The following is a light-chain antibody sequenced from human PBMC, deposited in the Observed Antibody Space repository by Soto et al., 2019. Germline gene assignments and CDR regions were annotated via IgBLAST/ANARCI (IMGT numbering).Light chain of an antibody. CDR3: QQCSLYWS. V-gene: IGKV1-5*03. CDR2: NAS. Sequence: DIQMTQSPSTLPASVGDRVTITCRDSQTIGNWLGWYQEKPGKVPKLLVYNASTLESGAPPRFRGNGSGTEFTLAISSLQPDDFAPYYCQQCSLYWSFDQGTKVEIK. J-gene: IGKJ1*01. CDR1: QTIGNW.